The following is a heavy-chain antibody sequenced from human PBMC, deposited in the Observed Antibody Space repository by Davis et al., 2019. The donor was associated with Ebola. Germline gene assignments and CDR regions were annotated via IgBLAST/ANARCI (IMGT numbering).Heavy chain of an antibody. D-gene: IGHD3-10*01. CDR3: ARATGGYYYYGMDV. J-gene: IGHJ6*02. CDR2: INPSGGNT. Sequence: ASVTVSCMASGYTFTSYYMHWVRQAPGQGLEWLGIINPSGGNTSYAQKFQGRVTMTRDTSTSTAYMELRSLRSDDTAVYYCARATGGYYYYGMDVWGQGTTVTVSS. CDR1: GYTFTSYY. V-gene: IGHV1-46*01.